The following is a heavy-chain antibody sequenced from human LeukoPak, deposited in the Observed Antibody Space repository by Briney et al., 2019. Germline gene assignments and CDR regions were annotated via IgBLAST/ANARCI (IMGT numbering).Heavy chain of an antibody. V-gene: IGHV1-2*02. CDR1: GYTFTSYG. CDR3: ARAISSGWFAEYFQH. Sequence: EASVKVSCKASGYTFTSYGISWVRQAPGQGLEWMGWINPNSGATNYAQKFQGRVTMTRDTSISTAYVELSRLRSDDTAVYYCARAISSGWFAEYFQHWGQGTLVTVSS. J-gene: IGHJ1*01. D-gene: IGHD6-19*01. CDR2: INPNSGAT.